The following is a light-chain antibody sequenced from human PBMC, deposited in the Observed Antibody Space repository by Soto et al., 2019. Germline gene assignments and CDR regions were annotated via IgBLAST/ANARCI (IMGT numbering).Light chain of an antibody. CDR1: SSDVGGYNF. V-gene: IGLV2-8*01. J-gene: IGLJ1*01. CDR2: EVT. Sequence: QSALTQPPSASGSPGQSVTISCTGTSSDVGGYNFVSWYQQHPGKAPNLMIYEVTKRPSGVPDRFSGSKSGITASLHVSRLQAEDEADYYGSSYSGTNNYVFGTGTKVAFL. CDR3: SSYSGTNNYV.